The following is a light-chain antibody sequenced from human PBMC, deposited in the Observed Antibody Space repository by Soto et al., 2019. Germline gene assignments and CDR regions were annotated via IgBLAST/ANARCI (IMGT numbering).Light chain of an antibody. CDR3: QQYDSSPLT. Sequence: EIVLTQSPGTLYLSPGERATLSCRASQSVSSSHLAWYQQKPGQAPRLLIYNASSRPTGIPDRFSGSGSGTDFTLTISRLEAEDFAVYYCQQYDSSPLTFGGGTKVEIK. CDR1: QSVSSSH. J-gene: IGKJ4*01. V-gene: IGKV3-20*01. CDR2: NAS.